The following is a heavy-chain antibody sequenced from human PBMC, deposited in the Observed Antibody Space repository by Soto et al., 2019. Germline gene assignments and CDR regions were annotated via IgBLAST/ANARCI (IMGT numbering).Heavy chain of an antibody. Sequence: SETLSLTRTVSGGSISSYYWSWIRQPAGKGLEWIGRIYTSGSTNYNPSLKSRVTMSVDTSKNQFSLKLSSVTAADTAVYYCARGEVGATSYYYYGMDVWGQGTTVTVSS. CDR3: ARGEVGATSYYYYGMDV. CDR1: GGSISSYY. V-gene: IGHV4-4*07. D-gene: IGHD1-26*01. J-gene: IGHJ6*02. CDR2: IYTSGST.